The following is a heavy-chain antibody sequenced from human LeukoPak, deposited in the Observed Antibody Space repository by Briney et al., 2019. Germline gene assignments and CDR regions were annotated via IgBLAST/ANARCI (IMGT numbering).Heavy chain of an antibody. CDR3: ARDSGDWSVDY. CDR1: GYPFTSYH. V-gene: IGHV1-46*01. D-gene: IGHD2-21*02. J-gene: IGHJ4*02. CDR2: IKPIDDTT. Sequence: GASVKVSCKTSGYPFTSYHMHWVRQAPGQGLEWMGIIKPIDDTTSFTRKFQGRLTMTRDTSTSTVFMELTSLRSEDTALYYCARDSGDWSVDYWGQGTLVTVSS.